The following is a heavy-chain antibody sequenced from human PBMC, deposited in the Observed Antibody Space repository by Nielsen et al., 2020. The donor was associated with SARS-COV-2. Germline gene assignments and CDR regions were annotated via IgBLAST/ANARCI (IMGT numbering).Heavy chain of an antibody. CDR3: ARLPHGGFGELLFTSYHYYGMDV. CDR2: IYYSGST. Sequence: RQAPGKGLEWIGSIYYSGSTYYNPSLKSRVTISVDTSKNQFSLKLSSVTAADTAVYYCARLPHGGFGELLFTSYHYYGMDVWGQGTTVTVS. V-gene: IGHV4-39*01. J-gene: IGHJ6*02. D-gene: IGHD3-10*01.